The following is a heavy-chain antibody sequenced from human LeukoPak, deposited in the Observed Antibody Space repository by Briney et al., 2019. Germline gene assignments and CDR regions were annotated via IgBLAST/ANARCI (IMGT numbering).Heavy chain of an antibody. CDR3: ARAFRGYFDWFHDAFDI. J-gene: IGHJ3*02. D-gene: IGHD3-9*01. CDR1: GGSFSGYY. CDR2: INHSGST. Sequence: PSETLSLTCAVYGGSFSGYYWSWIRQPPGKGLEWIGEINHSGSTNYNPSLKSRVTISVDTSKNQFSLKLSSVTAADTAVYYCARAFRGYFDWFHDAFDIWGQGTMVTVSS. V-gene: IGHV4-34*01.